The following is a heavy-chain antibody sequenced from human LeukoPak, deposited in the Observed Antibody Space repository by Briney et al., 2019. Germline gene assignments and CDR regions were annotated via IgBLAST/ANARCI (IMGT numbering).Heavy chain of an antibody. CDR3: ARLYRGVVLLWFGDNAFDI. CDR2: IYYSGST. CDR1: GGSISSGGYY. J-gene: IGHJ3*02. D-gene: IGHD3-10*01. Sequence: SETLSLTCTVSGGSISSGGYYWSWIRQHPGKGLEWIGYIYYSGSTYYNPSLKSRVTISVDTSKNQFSLKLSSVTAADTAVYYCARLYRGVVLLWFGDNAFDIWGQGTMVTVSS. V-gene: IGHV4-31*03.